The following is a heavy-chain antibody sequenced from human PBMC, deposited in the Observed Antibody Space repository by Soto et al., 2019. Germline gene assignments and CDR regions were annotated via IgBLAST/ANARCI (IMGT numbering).Heavy chain of an antibody. CDR3: AREGLQQWLGKSYYFDY. Sequence: QVQLVQSGAEVKKPGASVKVSCKASGYTFTSYAMHWVRQAPGQRLEWMGWINAGNGNTKYSQKFQGRVTITRDTSASTGYMELSSLRSEDTAVYYCAREGLQQWLGKSYYFDYWGQGTLVTVSS. CDR2: INAGNGNT. J-gene: IGHJ4*02. CDR1: GYTFTSYA. D-gene: IGHD6-19*01. V-gene: IGHV1-3*01.